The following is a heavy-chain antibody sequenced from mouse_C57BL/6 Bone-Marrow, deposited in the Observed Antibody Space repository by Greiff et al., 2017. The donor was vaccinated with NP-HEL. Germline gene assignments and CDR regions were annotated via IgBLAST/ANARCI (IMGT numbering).Heavy chain of an antibody. V-gene: IGHV1-72*01. CDR1: GYTFTSYW. J-gene: IGHJ4*01. D-gene: IGHD1-1*01. Sequence: QVQLQQPGAELVKPGASVKLSCKASGYTFTSYWMHWVKQRPGRGLEWIGRIDPNSGGTKYNEKFKSKATLTVDKPSSTAYMQLSSLTSEDSAVYYCARGGITTVVATDYYAMDYWGQGTSVTVSS. CDR2: IDPNSGGT. CDR3: ARGGITTVVATDYYAMDY.